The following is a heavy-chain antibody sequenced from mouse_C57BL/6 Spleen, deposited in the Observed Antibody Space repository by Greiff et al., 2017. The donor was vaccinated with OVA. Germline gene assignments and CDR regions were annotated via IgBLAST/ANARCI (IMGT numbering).Heavy chain of an antibody. Sequence: VHVKQSGPELVKPGASVKISCKASGYSFTDYNMNWVKQSNGKSLEWIGVINPNYGTTSYNQKFKGKATLTVDQSSSTAYMQLNSLTSEDSAVYYCATTVVATYYYAMDYWGQGTSVTVSS. CDR2: INPNYGTT. D-gene: IGHD1-1*01. J-gene: IGHJ4*01. V-gene: IGHV1-39*01. CDR1: GYSFTDYN. CDR3: ATTVVATYYYAMDY.